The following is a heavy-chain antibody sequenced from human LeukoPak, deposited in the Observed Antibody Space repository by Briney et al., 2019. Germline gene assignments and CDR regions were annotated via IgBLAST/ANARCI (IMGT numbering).Heavy chain of an antibody. D-gene: IGHD3-22*01. CDR3: ARAQYYDSTTAGGMDV. V-gene: IGHV3-74*01. CDR2: INSDGSST. J-gene: IGHJ6*02. CDR1: GFIFSSYW. Sequence: GGSLRLSCAVSGFIFSSYWMHWVRQAPGKGLVWVARINSDGSSTNYADSVKGRFTTSRDNAKNTLSLQMNSLRAEDTAVYYCARAQYYDSTTAGGMDVWGQGTTVTVSS.